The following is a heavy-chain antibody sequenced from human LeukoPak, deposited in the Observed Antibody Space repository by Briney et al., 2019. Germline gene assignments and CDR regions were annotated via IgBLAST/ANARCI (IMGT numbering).Heavy chain of an antibody. V-gene: IGHV4-34*01. CDR3: ARGFVVVPASYYYMDV. CDR2: INHSGST. Sequence: SETLSLTCAVYGGSFSGYNWSWIRQPPGKGLEWIGEINHSGSTNYNPSLKSRVTISVDTSKNQFSLKLSSVTAADTAVYYCARGFVVVPASYYYMDVWGKGTTVTVSS. D-gene: IGHD2-2*01. J-gene: IGHJ6*03. CDR1: GGSFSGYN.